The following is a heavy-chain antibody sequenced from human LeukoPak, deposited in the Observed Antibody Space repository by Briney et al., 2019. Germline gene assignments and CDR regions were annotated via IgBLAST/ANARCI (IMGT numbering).Heavy chain of an antibody. CDR3: ARVVGLTGYSSNWYSGYYYYMDV. Sequence: ASVKVSCKTSGGTFSSYAITWVRQTPGQGLEWMGGIIPIFGTTNYAQKFQDRVTITADKSTSTANMKLSSLRSEDTAVYYCARVVGLTGYSSNWYSGYYYYMDVWGKGTTVTVSS. CDR2: IIPIFGTT. V-gene: IGHV1-69*06. CDR1: GGTFSSYA. J-gene: IGHJ6*03. D-gene: IGHD6-13*01.